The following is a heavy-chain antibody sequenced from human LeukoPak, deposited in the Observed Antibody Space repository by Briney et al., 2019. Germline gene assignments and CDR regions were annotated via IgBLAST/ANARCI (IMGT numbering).Heavy chain of an antibody. D-gene: IGHD5-18*01. CDR3: GKPTAGYRRGQKPAWPVDY. V-gene: IGHV3-23*01. CDR2: IFGRGGSP. J-gene: IGHJ4*02. Sequence: GGSLRLSCEASGFTFGSFAMYWVRPAPGKGVDWIAGIFGRGGSPHYADSVKGRFTISRDNSKNTVYLQINSLRAVDTAVYYCGKPTAGYRRGQKPAWPVDYWGQGTLVTVSS. CDR1: GFTFGSFA.